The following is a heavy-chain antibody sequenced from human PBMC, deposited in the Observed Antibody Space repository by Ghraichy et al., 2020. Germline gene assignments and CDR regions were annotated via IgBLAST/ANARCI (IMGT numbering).Heavy chain of an antibody. CDR2: TYSDGNT. J-gene: IGHJ6*02. CDR1: GLSVSGNY. Sequence: GGSLRLSCAASGLSVSGNYMSWVRQAPGKGLEWVSLTYSDGNTDYADSVKGRFTISRDSSKNTVYLQMSSLRAEDTAVYYCARDRMYDVSGYYFYYYGMDVWGQGTTVTVSS. V-gene: IGHV3-66*01. D-gene: IGHD3-22*01. CDR3: ARDRMYDVSGYYFYYYGMDV.